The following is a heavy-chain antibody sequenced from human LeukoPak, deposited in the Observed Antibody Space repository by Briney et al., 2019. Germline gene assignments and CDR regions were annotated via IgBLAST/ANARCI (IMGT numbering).Heavy chain of an antibody. Sequence: GASVKVSCKPSGGTFSSYAISWVRQAPGQGLEWMGGIIPIFGTANYAQKFQGRVTIAADESTSTAYMELSSLRSEDTDVYYCARYQGCSSTSCYYYYYMDVWGKGTTVTVSS. CDR1: GGTFSSYA. D-gene: IGHD2-2*01. CDR2: IIPIFGTA. CDR3: ARYQGCSSTSCYYYYYMDV. V-gene: IGHV1-69*13. J-gene: IGHJ6*03.